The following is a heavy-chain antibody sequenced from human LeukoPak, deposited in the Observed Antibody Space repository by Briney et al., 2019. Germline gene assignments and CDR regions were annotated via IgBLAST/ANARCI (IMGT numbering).Heavy chain of an antibody. CDR2: ISGSGGST. CDR1: GFTFSSYA. CDR3: AKSALRYGPKCGDYFDY. V-gene: IGHV3-23*01. Sequence: GGSLRLSCAASGFTFSSYAMSWVRQAPGKGLEWVSEISGSGGSTYYADSVKGRFTISRDNSKNTMYLQMNSLKAEDTAVYDCAKSALRYGPKCGDYFDYWGQGTLVTVSS. J-gene: IGHJ4*02. D-gene: IGHD2-21*01.